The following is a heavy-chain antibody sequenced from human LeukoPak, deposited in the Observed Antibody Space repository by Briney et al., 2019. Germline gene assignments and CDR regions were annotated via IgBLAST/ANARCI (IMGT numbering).Heavy chain of an antibody. J-gene: IGHJ4*02. CDR2: IYHSGST. V-gene: IGHV4-38-2*02. CDR3: ARETRNSYSLGY. D-gene: IGHD5-18*01. Sequence: SETLSLTCTVSGYSISSGYYWGWIRQPPGKGLEWIGSIYHSGSTYYNPSLKSQVTISVDTSKNQFSLKLSSVTAADTAVYYCARETRNSYSLGYWGQGTLVTVSS. CDR1: GYSISSGYY.